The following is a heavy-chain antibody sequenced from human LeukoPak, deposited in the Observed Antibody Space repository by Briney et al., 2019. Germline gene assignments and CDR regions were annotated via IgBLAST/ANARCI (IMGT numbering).Heavy chain of an antibody. CDR2: INPNSVGT. J-gene: IGHJ6*03. CDR3: AYTPYYYDSSGDVNYYYYMDV. CDR1: GYTFTGYY. Sequence: ASVKVSCKASGYTFTGYYMHWVRQAPGQGLEWMGRINPNSVGTNYAQKFQGRVTMTRDTSISTAYIELSRLRSDDTAVYYCAYTPYYYDSSGDVNYYYYMDVWGKGTTVTVSS. D-gene: IGHD3-22*01. V-gene: IGHV1-2*06.